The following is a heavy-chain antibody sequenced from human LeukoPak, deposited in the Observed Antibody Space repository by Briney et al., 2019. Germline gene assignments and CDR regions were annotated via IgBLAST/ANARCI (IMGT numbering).Heavy chain of an antibody. V-gene: IGHV3-33*08. CDR2: IWYGGSNK. D-gene: IGHD3-3*01. Sequence: GRSLRLSCAASGFTFSSYGMHWVRQAPGKGLEWVAVIWYGGSNKYYADSVKGRFTISRDNSKNTLYLQMNSLRAEDTAVYYCARSSAYYDFWSGTGYWGQGTLVTVSS. J-gene: IGHJ4*02. CDR3: ARSSAYYDFWSGTGY. CDR1: GFTFSSYG.